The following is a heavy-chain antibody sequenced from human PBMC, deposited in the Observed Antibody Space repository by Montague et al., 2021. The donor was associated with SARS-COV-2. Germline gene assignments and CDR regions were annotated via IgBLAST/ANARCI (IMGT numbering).Heavy chain of an antibody. CDR3: ARLRDGVVPSPILGVGPYYSYYCMDV. V-gene: IGHV4-34*01. D-gene: IGHD3-10*01. Sequence: SETLSPTRAVHGTSFSGYYWNWIRQPPGKGLEWIGEINHGGSTKYSPSLKSRLTISADTSKNQFSLKLTSVAAADTAVYYCARLRDGVVPSPILGVGPYYSYYCMDVWGRGTTVTVSS. CDR2: INHGGST. CDR1: GTSFSGYY. J-gene: IGHJ6*03.